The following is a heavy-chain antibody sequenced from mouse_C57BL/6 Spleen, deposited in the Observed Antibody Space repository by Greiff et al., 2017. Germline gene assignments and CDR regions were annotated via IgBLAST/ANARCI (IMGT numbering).Heavy chain of an antibody. Sequence: VQLQQSGAELVKPGASVKISCKASGYAFSSYWMNWVKQRPGKGLEWIGQIYPGDGDTNYNGKFKGKATLTADKSSSTAYMQLSSLTSEDSAVYFCAREGYGNDGYFDVWGTGTTVTVSS. J-gene: IGHJ1*03. CDR3: AREGYGNDGYFDV. D-gene: IGHD2-10*02. CDR1: GYAFSSYW. V-gene: IGHV1-80*01. CDR2: IYPGDGDT.